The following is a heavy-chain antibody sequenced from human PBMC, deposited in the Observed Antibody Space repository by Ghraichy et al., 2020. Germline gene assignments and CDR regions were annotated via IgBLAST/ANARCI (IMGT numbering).Heavy chain of an antibody. J-gene: IGHJ3*02. CDR1: GYSFTRYW. CDR2: IYPGDSDT. D-gene: IGHD2-15*01. V-gene: IGHV5-51*01. CDR3: ASQGYCSGGSCFGAFDI. Sequence: GESLNISCTVSGYSFTRYWIAWVRQMPGKGLEWMGIIYPGDSDTRYNSSFQGQVTISADRSISTAYLRLNRLKASDTAMYYCASQGYCSGGSCFGAFDIWSQGTMVTVSS.